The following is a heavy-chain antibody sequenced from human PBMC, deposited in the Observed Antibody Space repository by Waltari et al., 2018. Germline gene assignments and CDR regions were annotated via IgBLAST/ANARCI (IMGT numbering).Heavy chain of an antibody. CDR1: GGSISSGSYY. D-gene: IGHD2-15*01. Sequence: QLQLQESGPGLVKPSETLSLTCTVSGGSISSGSYYWGWIRQPPGKGLESIGYISYSGTTYYNLSLKSRVTMSVDTSRDQYSLSLRSVAAADTAVYYCARTTLGYCSGGSCPEPRGHYGMDVWGQGTTVTVSS. CDR3: ARTTLGYCSGGSCPEPRGHYGMDV. CDR2: ISYSGTT. J-gene: IGHJ6*02. V-gene: IGHV4-39*07.